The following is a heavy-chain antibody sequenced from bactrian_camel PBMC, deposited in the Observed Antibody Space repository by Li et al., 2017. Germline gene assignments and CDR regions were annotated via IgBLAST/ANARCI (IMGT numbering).Heavy chain of an antibody. CDR3: AAGFMGICGLDRTAYNV. Sequence: ESGGGLVQAGGSLRLSCTASGLPFDYRAMGWFRQAPGKEREGVLCIDWSGGTYYGDSVKGRFTITEDNVQNLVYLEMNSLKPEDTAMYSCAAGFMGICGLDRTAYNVWSQGTQVTVS. CDR1: GLPFDYRA. J-gene: IGHJ4*01. D-gene: IGHD1*01. V-gene: IGHV3S63*01. CDR2: IDWSGGT.